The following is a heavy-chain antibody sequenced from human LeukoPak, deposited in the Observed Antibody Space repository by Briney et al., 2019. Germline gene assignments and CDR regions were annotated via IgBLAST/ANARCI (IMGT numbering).Heavy chain of an antibody. Sequence: GGSLRLSCAASGFTFSNYWMHWVRQAPGKGLEWVSSISSSGSFIYYADSVKGRLTTSRDNAKNSLYLQMNSLRADDTAVYYCARVVTAAWDWFDPWGQGTLVTVSS. D-gene: IGHD2-2*01. CDR1: GFTFSNYW. V-gene: IGHV3-21*01. J-gene: IGHJ5*02. CDR2: ISSSGSFI. CDR3: ARVVTAAWDWFDP.